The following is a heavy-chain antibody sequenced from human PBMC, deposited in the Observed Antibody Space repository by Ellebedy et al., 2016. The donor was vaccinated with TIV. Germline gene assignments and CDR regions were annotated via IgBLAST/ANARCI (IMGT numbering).Heavy chain of an antibody. V-gene: IGHV3-53*05. D-gene: IGHD3-22*01. CDR2: IYSANTT. CDR3: AKDLIYDSSGYAFDY. Sequence: GESLKISCAASGFSVSTTYMKWVRQAPGKGLEWVSVIYSANTTYYADSVKGRFTISRDNSKNTLYLQMNSLRAEDTAVYYCAKDLIYDSSGYAFDYWGQGTLVTVSS. CDR1: GFSVSTTY. J-gene: IGHJ4*02.